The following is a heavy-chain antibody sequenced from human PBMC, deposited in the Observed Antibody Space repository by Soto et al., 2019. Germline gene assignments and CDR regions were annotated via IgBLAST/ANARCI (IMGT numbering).Heavy chain of an antibody. CDR2: MNPDTGNT. V-gene: IGHV1-8*01. J-gene: IGHJ4*02. Sequence: QVQLVQSGAAVKKPGASVKVSCKASGYTFTGYDLNWVRQATGQGLEWMGWMNPDTGNTVYAQKFQGRVTMTRETSISTAYMELSSLRSEDTAVYYCARGEWVGTVWGQGTLVTVSS. D-gene: IGHD6-19*01. CDR3: ARGEWVGTV. CDR1: GYTFTGYD.